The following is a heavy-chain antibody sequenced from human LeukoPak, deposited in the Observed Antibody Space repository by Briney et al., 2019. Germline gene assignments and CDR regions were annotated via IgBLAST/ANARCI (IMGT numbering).Heavy chain of an antibody. Sequence: SETLSLTCNVSGGPISSYYWSWIPQPPGKGLEWIVDIYYSGSTNYNPSLKTRVTISVATSKKQFSLKLTSVTAADTAVYYCARDHGYSYGYYYGMDVWGQGTTVTVSS. CDR3: ARDHGYSYGYYYGMDV. CDR1: GGPISSYY. CDR2: IYYSGST. J-gene: IGHJ6*02. D-gene: IGHD5-18*01. V-gene: IGHV4-59*01.